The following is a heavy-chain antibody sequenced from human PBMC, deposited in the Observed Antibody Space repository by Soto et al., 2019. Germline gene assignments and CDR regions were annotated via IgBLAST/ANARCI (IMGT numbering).Heavy chain of an antibody. CDR1: GHTFNRYD. V-gene: IGHV1-46*02. J-gene: IGHJ3*02. CDR2: INPSGGST. Sequence: SCGGPGHTFNRYDMHWGRQAPGQGLEWMGIINPSGGSTSNAQKFQGRVTMTRDTATSTVYLELSSLRSEDTAVVYGARALRGGGPNDAFDSWGQGTMVTVSS. D-gene: IGHD2-15*01. CDR3: ARALRGGGPNDAFDS.